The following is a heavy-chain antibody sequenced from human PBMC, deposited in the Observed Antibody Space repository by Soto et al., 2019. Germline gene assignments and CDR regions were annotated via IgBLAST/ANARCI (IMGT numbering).Heavy chain of an antibody. CDR1: GGTFSSYP. D-gene: IGHD6-13*01. J-gene: IGHJ5*02. Sequence: SMQVSCKSSGGTFSSYPISWVRQAPGQGLAWMGGIIPIFGTANYAQKFQGRVTITADKSTSTAYMELSSLRSEDTAVYYCARVGTAAAGPTRFDRWGQGTLVTV. V-gene: IGHV1-69*06. CDR3: ARVGTAAAGPTRFDR. CDR2: IIPIFGTA.